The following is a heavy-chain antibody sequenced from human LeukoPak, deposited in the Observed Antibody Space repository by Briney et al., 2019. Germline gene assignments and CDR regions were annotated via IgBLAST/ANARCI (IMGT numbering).Heavy chain of an antibody. J-gene: IGHJ4*02. CDR1: GYTFSNYA. CDR2: INANTGNP. CDR3: ARGDSGPTYNSNWYETNY. V-gene: IGHV7-4-1*02. Sequence: ASVTVSCKASGYTFSNYAINWVRQAPGKGLEWMGWINANTGNPTYALDFTGRFVLSLDTSVSTAYLQITSLKAEDTAVYYCARGDSGPTYNSNWYETNYWGQGTLVTVSS. D-gene: IGHD6-13*01.